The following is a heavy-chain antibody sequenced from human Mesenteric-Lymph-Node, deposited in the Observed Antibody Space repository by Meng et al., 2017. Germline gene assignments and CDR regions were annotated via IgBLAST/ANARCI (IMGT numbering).Heavy chain of an antibody. CDR1: GYTLIEVS. CDR3: ATGRSSSWYYYYYGMDV. V-gene: IGHV1-24*01. D-gene: IGHD6-13*01. Sequence: ASVKVSCKVSGYTLIEVSIHWVRQAPGKGLEWMGGFDTEDGETIYAQKFQGRVTMTEDTFTDTAYMELSSLRSEDTAVYYCATGRSSSWYYYYYGMDVWGQGTTVTVSS. CDR2: FDTEDGET. J-gene: IGHJ6*02.